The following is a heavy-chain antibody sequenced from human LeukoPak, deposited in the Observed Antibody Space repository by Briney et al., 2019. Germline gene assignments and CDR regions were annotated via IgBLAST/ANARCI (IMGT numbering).Heavy chain of an antibody. CDR3: ARGRITIFGVAMRLDY. V-gene: IGHV3-64*01. CDR2: ISSNGGST. CDR1: GFTFSSYA. D-gene: IGHD3-3*01. Sequence: GGSLRLSCAASGFTFSSYAMHWVRQAPGKGLEYVSAISSNGGSTYYANSVKGRFTISRDNSKNTLYLQMGSLRAKDMAVYYCARGRITIFGVAMRLDYWGQGTLVTVSS. J-gene: IGHJ4*02.